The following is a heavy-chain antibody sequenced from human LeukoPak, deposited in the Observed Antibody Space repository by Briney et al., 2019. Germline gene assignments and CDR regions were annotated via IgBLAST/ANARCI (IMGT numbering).Heavy chain of an antibody. CDR2: KKQDGSEK. Sequence: GGSLRLSCAASGFTFSSYWMSWVRQAPGKGLEWVANKKQDGSEKYYVDSVKGRFTISRDNAKNSLYLQMNSLRAEDTAVYSCAKDLERHIVVVTASAVDYWGQGTLVTVSS. V-gene: IGHV3-7*01. CDR1: GFTFSSYW. CDR3: AKDLERHIVVVTASAVDY. D-gene: IGHD2-21*02. J-gene: IGHJ4*02.